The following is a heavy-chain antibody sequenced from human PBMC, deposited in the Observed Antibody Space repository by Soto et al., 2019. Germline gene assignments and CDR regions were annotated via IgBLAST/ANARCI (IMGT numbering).Heavy chain of an antibody. D-gene: IGHD2-2*01. CDR3: ARDYSGSTSSRYYYGMDV. J-gene: IGHJ6*02. Sequence: GASVKVSCKASGYTFTGYYMHWVRQAPGQGLEWMGWINPNSGGTNYAQKFQGWVTMTRDTSISTAYMELSRLRSDDTAVYYCARDYSGSTSSRYYYGMDVWGQGTTVTVSS. CDR2: INPNSGGT. CDR1: GYTFTGYY. V-gene: IGHV1-2*04.